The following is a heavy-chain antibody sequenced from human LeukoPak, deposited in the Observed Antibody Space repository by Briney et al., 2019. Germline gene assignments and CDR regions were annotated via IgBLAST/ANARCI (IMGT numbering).Heavy chain of an antibody. Sequence: SETLSLTRTVSGGSISSSSYYWGWIRQPPGKGLEWIGSIYYTGSTYYNPSLKSRVTISVDTSKNQFSLKLSSVTAADTAAYYCARLHYGGNYGYYYYYMDVWGKGTTVTISS. V-gene: IGHV4-39*01. D-gene: IGHD4-23*01. CDR1: GGSISSSSYY. CDR3: ARLHYGGNYGYYYYYMDV. J-gene: IGHJ6*03. CDR2: IYYTGST.